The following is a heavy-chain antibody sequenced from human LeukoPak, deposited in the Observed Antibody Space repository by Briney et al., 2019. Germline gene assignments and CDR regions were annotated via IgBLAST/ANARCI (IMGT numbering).Heavy chain of an antibody. Sequence: SVKVSCKASGGTFSSYAISWVRQAPGQGLEWMGGIIPIFGTANYAQKFQGRVTITADESTSTAYMELSSLRSEDTAVYYCARDPPPYCSSTSCYGLHYYYYYGMDVWGQGTTVTVSS. V-gene: IGHV1-69*13. CDR1: GGTFSSYA. CDR3: ARDPPPYCSSTSCYGLHYYYYYGMDV. J-gene: IGHJ6*02. D-gene: IGHD2-2*01. CDR2: IIPIFGTA.